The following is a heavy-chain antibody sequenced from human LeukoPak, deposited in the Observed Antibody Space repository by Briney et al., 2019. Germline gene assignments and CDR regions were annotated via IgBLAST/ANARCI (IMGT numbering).Heavy chain of an antibody. CDR3: ARAGYYYYYMDV. CDR1: GGSISSYY. Sequence: SETLSLTCTVSGGSISSYYWSWIRQPAGKGLEWFGRIYSSGSTNYNPSLKSRVTISLETSKNQFSLKLTSVTAADTAVYYCARAGYYYYYMDVWGKGTTVTVSS. V-gene: IGHV4-4*07. J-gene: IGHJ6*03. CDR2: IYSSGST.